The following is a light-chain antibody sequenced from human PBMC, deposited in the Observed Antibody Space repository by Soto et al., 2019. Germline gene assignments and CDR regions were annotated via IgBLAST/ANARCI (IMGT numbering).Light chain of an antibody. CDR2: DAS. Sequence: DIQMTQSPSSLSASEGDRVTITCQSSHDVSRNLNWFQQKPGEAPQHLIYDASNLEREVPSRFRGRGSGTDFTLNISSLQPEDVATYYCQQYNSMLSFGGGPGVEIK. V-gene: IGKV1-33*01. J-gene: IGKJ4*01. CDR3: QQYNSMLS. CDR1: HDVSRN.